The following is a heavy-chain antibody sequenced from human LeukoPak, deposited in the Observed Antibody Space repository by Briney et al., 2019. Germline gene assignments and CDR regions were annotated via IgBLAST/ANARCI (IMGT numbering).Heavy chain of an antibody. CDR1: GFTFSSYW. Sequence: GGSLRLSCAASGFTFSSYWMSWVRQAPGKGLEWVANINKDGGEKHYVDSVKGRFTISRDNAKNSLYLQMNSLGADDTAVYYCVKDSPPRYSGSPPAYWGQGTLVTVSS. CDR3: VKDSPPRYSGSPPAY. V-gene: IGHV3-7*03. J-gene: IGHJ4*02. D-gene: IGHD1-26*01. CDR2: INKDGGEK.